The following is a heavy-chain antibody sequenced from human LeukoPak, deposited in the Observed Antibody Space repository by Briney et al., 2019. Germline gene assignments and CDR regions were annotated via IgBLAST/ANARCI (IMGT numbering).Heavy chain of an antibody. J-gene: IGHJ5*02. CDR3: ARASPPGSFRLKGIAVAGPLWFDP. V-gene: IGHV4-4*07. Sequence: SETLSLTCTVSGGSISSYYWSWIRQPAGKGLEWIGRIYTSGSTNYNPSLKSRVTMSVDTSKNQFSLKLSSVTAADTAVYYCARASPPGSFRLKGIAVAGPLWFDPWGQGTLVTVSS. CDR1: GGSISSYY. D-gene: IGHD6-19*01. CDR2: IYTSGST.